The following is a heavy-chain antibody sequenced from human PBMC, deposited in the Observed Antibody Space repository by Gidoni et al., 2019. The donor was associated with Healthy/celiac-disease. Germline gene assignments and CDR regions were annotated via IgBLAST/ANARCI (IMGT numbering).Heavy chain of an antibody. CDR2: IYYSGST. V-gene: IGHV4-39*01. D-gene: IGHD6-13*01. Sequence: QLQLQESGPGLVKPSETLSLTCTVSGCSISSSRYYWGWIRQPPGKGLEWIGSIYYSGSTYYNPSLKSRVTISVDTSKNQFSLKLSSVTAADTAVYYCARRDMLVYFDYWGQGTLVTVSS. CDR3: ARRDMLVYFDY. CDR1: GCSISSSRYY. J-gene: IGHJ4*02.